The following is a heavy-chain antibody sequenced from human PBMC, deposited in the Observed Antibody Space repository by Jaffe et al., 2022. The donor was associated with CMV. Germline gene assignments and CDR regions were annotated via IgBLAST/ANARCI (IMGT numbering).Heavy chain of an antibody. CDR2: INHSGST. CDR3: ARGGYYDSSGYYYGGFDY. CDR1: GGSFSGYY. V-gene: IGHV4-34*01. Sequence: QVQLQQWGAGLLKPSETLSLTCAVYGGSFSGYYWSWIRQPPGKGLEWIGEINHSGSTNYNPSLKSRVTISVDTSKNQFSLKLSSVTAADTAVYYCARGGYYDSSGYYYGGFDYWGQGTLVTVSS. J-gene: IGHJ4*02. D-gene: IGHD3-22*01.